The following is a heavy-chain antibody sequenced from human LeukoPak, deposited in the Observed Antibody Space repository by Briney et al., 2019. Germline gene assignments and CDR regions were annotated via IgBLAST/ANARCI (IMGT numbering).Heavy chain of an antibody. D-gene: IGHD3-16*01. Sequence: GGSLRLSCAASGFTFSTYAMSWVRQAPGKGLQWVSSTSFNGGTTYYADYVKGRSTMSRDNSKNTLYLQMNGLRAEDTAEYYCAKIAGGIQDYWGQGTLVTVSS. J-gene: IGHJ4*02. V-gene: IGHV3-23*01. CDR3: AKIAGGIQDY. CDR1: GFTFSTYA. CDR2: TSFNGGTT.